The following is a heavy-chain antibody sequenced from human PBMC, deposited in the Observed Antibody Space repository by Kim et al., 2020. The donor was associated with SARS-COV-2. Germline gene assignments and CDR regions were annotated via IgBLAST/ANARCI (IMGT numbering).Heavy chain of an antibody. Sequence: SLKSRVTISVDTSKNQFSLKLSSVTAADTAVYYCARGEWPIPYYYYGMDVWGQGTTVTVSS. D-gene: IGHD2-2*02. V-gene: IGHV4-34*01. CDR3: ARGEWPIPYYYYGMDV. J-gene: IGHJ6*02.